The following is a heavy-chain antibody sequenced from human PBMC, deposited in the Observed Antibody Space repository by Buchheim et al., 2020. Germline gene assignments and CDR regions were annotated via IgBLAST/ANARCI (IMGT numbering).Heavy chain of an antibody. D-gene: IGHD3-10*01. V-gene: IGHV3-66*01. J-gene: IGHJ6*02. CDR1: GFTVSSNY. CDR3: ANDYYGSGSYYRDYYGMDV. Sequence: EVQLVESGGGLVQPGGSLRLSCAASGFTVSSNYMSWVRQAPGKGLEWVSVIYSGGSTYYADSVKGKFTISRDNSKNTLSLQMNSLRAEDTAVYYCANDYYGSGSYYRDYYGMDVWGQGTT. CDR2: IYSGGST.